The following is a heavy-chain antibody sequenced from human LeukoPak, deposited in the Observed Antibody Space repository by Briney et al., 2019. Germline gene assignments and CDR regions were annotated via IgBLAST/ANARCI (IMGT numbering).Heavy chain of an antibody. J-gene: IGHJ4*02. CDR1: GGSISSSNW. CDR3: AKANYYGSGSYHYFDY. CDR2: IYHSGST. V-gene: IGHV4-4*02. D-gene: IGHD3-10*01. Sequence: SETLSLTCAVSGGSISSSNWWSLVRQPPGKGLEWIGEIYHSGSTNYNPSLKSRVTISVDKSKNQFSLKLSSVTAADTAVYYCAKANYYGSGSYHYFDYWGQGTLVTVSS.